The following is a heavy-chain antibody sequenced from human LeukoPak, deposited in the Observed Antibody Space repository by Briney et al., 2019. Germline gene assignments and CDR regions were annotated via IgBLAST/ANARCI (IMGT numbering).Heavy chain of an antibody. CDR2: IDYRGNI. CDR1: GGSISSGNYY. J-gene: IGHJ6*03. CDR3: ARGAPHPFGDIYLFYYMDV. D-gene: IGHD2-2*02. V-gene: IGHV4-61*01. Sequence: SETLSLTCTVSGGSISSGNYYWNWIRQPPGKGLEWIGYIDYRGNINYNPSLKSPVTISLDTSKKQFSLRLSSVTAADTAVYYCARGAPHPFGDIYLFYYMDVWGKGTTVTISS.